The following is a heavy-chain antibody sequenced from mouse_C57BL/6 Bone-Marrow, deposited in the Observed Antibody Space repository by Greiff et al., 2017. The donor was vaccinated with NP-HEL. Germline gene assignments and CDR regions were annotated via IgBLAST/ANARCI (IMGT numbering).Heavy chain of an antibody. V-gene: IGHV5-6*01. CDR2: ISSGGSYT. J-gene: IGHJ1*03. CDR1: GFTFSSYG. CDR3: ARQITTVGFDV. D-gene: IGHD1-1*01. Sequence: EVHLVESGGDLVKPGGSLKLSCAASGFTFSSYGMSWVRQTPDKRLEWVATISSGGSYTYYPDSVKGRFTISRDNAKNTLYLQMSSLKSEDTAMYYCARQITTVGFDVWGTGTTVTVAS.